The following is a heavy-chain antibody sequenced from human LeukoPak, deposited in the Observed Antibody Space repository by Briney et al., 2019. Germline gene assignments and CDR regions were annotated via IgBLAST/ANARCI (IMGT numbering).Heavy chain of an antibody. Sequence: QTGGSLRLSCAASGFTFSSYGIHWVRQAPGKGPEWVAFIRYDGSNKYYTDSVKGRFTISRDNSKNTLYLQMNSLRAEDTAVYYCAKGRGWEASYYYYYMDVWGKGTTVTISS. V-gene: IGHV3-30*02. CDR3: AKGRGWEASYYYYYMDV. CDR2: IRYDGSNK. D-gene: IGHD1-26*01. CDR1: GFTFSSYG. J-gene: IGHJ6*03.